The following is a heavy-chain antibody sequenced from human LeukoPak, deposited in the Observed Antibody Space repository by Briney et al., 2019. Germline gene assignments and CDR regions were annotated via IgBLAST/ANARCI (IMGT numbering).Heavy chain of an antibody. J-gene: IGHJ4*02. D-gene: IGHD6-19*01. CDR3: ARDGSSGWYYFDF. CDR2: FYYSGST. V-gene: IGHV4-61*01. Sequence: PSETLSLTCTVSGGSVSSGSYYWSWIRQPPGKGLEWIGYFYYSGSTNYNPSLKSRVTLSEDTSKNQFSLELSSVTAADTAVYYCARDGSSGWYYFDFWGQGTLVTVSS. CDR1: GGSVSSGSYY.